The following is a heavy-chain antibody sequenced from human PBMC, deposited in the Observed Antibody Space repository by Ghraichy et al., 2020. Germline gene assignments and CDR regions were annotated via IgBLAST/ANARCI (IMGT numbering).Heavy chain of an antibody. CDR1: GFTFSSYA. J-gene: IGHJ6*02. CDR3: AKVVAPLLWFGELFSSLGMDV. Sequence: GESLNISCAASGFTFSSYAMSWVRQAPGKGLEWVSGISGSGGSTYYADSVKGRFTISRDNSKNTLFLQMNSLRAEDTAVYYCAKVVAPLLWFGELFSSLGMDVWGQGTTVTVSS. CDR2: ISGSGGST. V-gene: IGHV3-23*01. D-gene: IGHD3-10*01.